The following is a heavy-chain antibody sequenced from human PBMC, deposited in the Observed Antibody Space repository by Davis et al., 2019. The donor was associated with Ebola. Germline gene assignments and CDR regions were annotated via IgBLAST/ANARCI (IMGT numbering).Heavy chain of an antibody. Sequence: SETLSLTCTVSGGSISSSSYYWTWIRQPPERGLEWIGEIDHNGITNYNPALKSRLTISVDRSKNQFSLILSSMTAADTAVYYCARGLFWSGMDVWGQGTTVTVSS. CDR2: IDHNGIT. V-gene: IGHV4-39*07. CDR1: GGSISSSSYY. J-gene: IGHJ6*02. D-gene: IGHD1-1*01. CDR3: ARGLFWSGMDV.